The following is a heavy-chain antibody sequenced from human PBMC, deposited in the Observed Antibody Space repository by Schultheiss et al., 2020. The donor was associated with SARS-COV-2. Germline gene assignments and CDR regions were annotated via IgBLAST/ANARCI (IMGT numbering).Heavy chain of an antibody. CDR2: ISYDGSNK. J-gene: IGHJ2*01. V-gene: IGHV3-30*04. Sequence: GGSLRLSCAASGFTFSSYAMHWVRQAPGKGLEWVAVISYDGSNKYYADSVKGRFTISRDNSKNTLYLQMNSLRAEDTAVYYCARDLPARLWYFDLWGRGTLVTVSS. CDR3: ARDLPARLWYFDL. CDR1: GFTFSSYA.